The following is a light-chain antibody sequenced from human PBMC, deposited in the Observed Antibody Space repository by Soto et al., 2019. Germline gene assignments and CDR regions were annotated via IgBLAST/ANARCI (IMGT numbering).Light chain of an antibody. V-gene: IGLV1-40*01. J-gene: IGLJ1*01. CDR3: QSYDNSLSGYV. Sequence: QSVLTQPPSVSRGPGKGVTISCTGRSSKIGAGYDVHWYQQLPGTVPKLLIYGNTNRPSGVPDRFSGSKSGTSASLAITGLQAEDEADYYCQSYDNSLSGYVFGTGTKVTV. CDR2: GNT. CDR1: SSKIGAGYD.